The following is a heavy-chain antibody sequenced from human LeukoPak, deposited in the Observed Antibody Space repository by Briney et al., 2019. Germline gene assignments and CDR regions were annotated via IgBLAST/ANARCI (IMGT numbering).Heavy chain of an antibody. D-gene: IGHD3-22*01. CDR1: GESLSKYY. V-gene: IGHV4-34*01. CDR3: ARHPMLGYYDSSGYQFDY. J-gene: IGHJ4*02. CDR2: INHRGST. Sequence: SETLSLTCAVYGESLSKYYWTWIRQSPGKGLEWIGEINHRGSTNLNPSLKSRVTLSVDTSKHQFSLKLTSMTAADAAVYYCARHPMLGYYDSSGYQFDYWGQGTLVTVSS.